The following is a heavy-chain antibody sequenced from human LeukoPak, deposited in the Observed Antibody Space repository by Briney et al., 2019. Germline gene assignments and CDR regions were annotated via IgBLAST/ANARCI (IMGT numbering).Heavy chain of an antibody. V-gene: IGHV1-18*01. CDR2: ISAYNKR. J-gene: IGHJ5*02. D-gene: IGHD4-17*01. Sequence: ASVKVSCKASGYTFTSYGINWVRQAHGQGLEWMGWISAYNKRNYAQKFQGRVTMTTDTSTSTAYMELRNLRSDDTAVYYCARVSAPPDYGDYVSENWFDPWGQGTLVTVSS. CDR3: ARVSAPPDYGDYVSENWFDP. CDR1: GYTFTSYG.